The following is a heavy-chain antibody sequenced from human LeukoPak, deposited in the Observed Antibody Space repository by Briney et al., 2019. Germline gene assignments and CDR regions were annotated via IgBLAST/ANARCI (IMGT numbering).Heavy chain of an antibody. Sequence: ASVKVSCKASGYTFTSYYMHWVRQAPGQGLEWMGIINPSGGSTSYAQKFQGRVAMTRDTSTSTVYMELSSLRSEDTAVYYCARVGQWLVGDYWGQGTLVTVSS. CDR3: ARVGQWLVGDY. CDR1: GYTFTSYY. V-gene: IGHV1-46*01. J-gene: IGHJ4*02. D-gene: IGHD6-19*01. CDR2: INPSGGST.